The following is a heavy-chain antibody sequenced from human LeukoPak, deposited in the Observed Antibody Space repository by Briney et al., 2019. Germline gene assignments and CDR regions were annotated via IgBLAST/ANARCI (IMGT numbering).Heavy chain of an antibody. Sequence: AGGSLRLSCATSGFPSSAYDMHWVRQAPGKGLEWVSAFGSAGDTYYPGAVKGRFTISRDYATDSLYLQMNSLRAGDTAVYFCVRGPLPGDNWYFDLWGRGTLVTVSS. V-gene: IGHV3-13*01. CDR2: FGSAGDT. CDR1: GFPSSAYD. J-gene: IGHJ2*01. CDR3: VRGPLPGDNWYFDL.